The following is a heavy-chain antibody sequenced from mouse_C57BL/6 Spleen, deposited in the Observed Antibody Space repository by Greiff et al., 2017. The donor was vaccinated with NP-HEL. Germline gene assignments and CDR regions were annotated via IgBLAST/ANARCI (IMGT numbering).Heavy chain of an antibody. CDR3: VREGNWDYYAMDY. V-gene: IGHV10-1*01. Sequence: GGGLVQPKGSLKLSCAASGFSFHTYAMNWVRQAPGKGLEWAARIRSKSNNYATYYADSVKDRFTISRDDSESMLYLQMNNLKTEDTAMYDCVREGNWDYYAMDYWGQGTSVTVSS. D-gene: IGHD4-1*01. J-gene: IGHJ4*01. CDR2: IRSKSNNYAT. CDR1: GFSFHTYA.